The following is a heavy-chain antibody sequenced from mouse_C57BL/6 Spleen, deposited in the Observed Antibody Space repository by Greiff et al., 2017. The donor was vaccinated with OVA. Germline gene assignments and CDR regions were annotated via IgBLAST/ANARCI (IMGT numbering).Heavy chain of an antibody. CDR3: ARWGLGRGYFDY. D-gene: IGHD4-1*01. CDR2: LNPSTGGT. Sequence: VQLKQSGPELVKPGASVKISCKASGYSFTGYYMNWVKQSPEKSLEWIGELNPSTGGTTYNQKFKAKATLTVDKSSSTAYMQLKSLTSEDSAVYYCARWGLGRGYFDYWGQGTTLTVSS. CDR1: GYSFTGYY. V-gene: IGHV1-42*01. J-gene: IGHJ2*01.